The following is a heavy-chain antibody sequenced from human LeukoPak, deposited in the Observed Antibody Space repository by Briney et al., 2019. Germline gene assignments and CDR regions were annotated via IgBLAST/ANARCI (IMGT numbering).Heavy chain of an antibody. V-gene: IGHV3-30*02. Sequence: QSGGSLRLSCAASGFTFSSYGMHWVRQAPGKGLEWVAFIRYDGSNKYYADSVKGRFTISRDNSKNTLYLQMNSLRPEDTAVYYCAKDSKRWKTYYYEAGSYYFDYWGQGTRVTVSS. CDR3: AKDSKRWKTYYYEAGSYYFDY. CDR1: GFTFSSYG. D-gene: IGHD3-10*01. J-gene: IGHJ4*02. CDR2: IRYDGSNK.